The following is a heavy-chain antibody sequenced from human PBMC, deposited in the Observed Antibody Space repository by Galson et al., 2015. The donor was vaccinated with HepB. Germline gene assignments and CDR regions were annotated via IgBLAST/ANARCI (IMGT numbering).Heavy chain of an antibody. D-gene: IGHD3-10*01. CDR3: AKFVELLWFGESVGMDV. CDR1: GFTFSSYA. V-gene: IGHV3-23*01. Sequence: SLRLSCAASGFTFSSYAMSWVRQAPGKGLEWVSAISGSGGSTYYADSVKGRFTISRDNSKNTLYLQMNSLRAEDTAVYYCAKFVELLWFGESVGMDVWGQGTTVTVSS. CDR2: ISGSGGST. J-gene: IGHJ6*02.